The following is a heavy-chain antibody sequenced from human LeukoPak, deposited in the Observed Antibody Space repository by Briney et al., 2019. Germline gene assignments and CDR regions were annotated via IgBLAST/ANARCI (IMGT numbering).Heavy chain of an antibody. CDR3: AREGGSVTSEVDFDY. D-gene: IGHD4-17*01. CDR1: GFTFSSYW. J-gene: IGHJ4*02. Sequence: GGSLRLSCAASGFTFSSYWMSWVRQAPGKGLEWVANIKQDGSEKYYVDSVKGRFTISRDNAKNSLYLQMNSLRAEDTAVYYCAREGGSVTSEVDFDYWGQGTLVTVSS. V-gene: IGHV3-7*01. CDR2: IKQDGSEK.